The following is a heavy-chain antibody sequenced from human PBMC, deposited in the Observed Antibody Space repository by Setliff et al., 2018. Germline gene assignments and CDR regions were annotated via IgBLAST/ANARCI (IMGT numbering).Heavy chain of an antibody. CDR3: TRDHVYGSQYYYYYYGMDV. Sequence: GSLRLSCAASGFTFEKHGMNWVRQVPGKGLEWVSTINWDGKTTAYADSVKGRFTISRDNAKRFLYLHMNSLRDEDTALYHCTRDHVYGSQYYYYYYGMDVWGQGTTVTVSS. V-gene: IGHV3-20*01. CDR2: INWDGKTT. CDR1: GFTFEKHG. D-gene: IGHD3-10*01. J-gene: IGHJ6*02.